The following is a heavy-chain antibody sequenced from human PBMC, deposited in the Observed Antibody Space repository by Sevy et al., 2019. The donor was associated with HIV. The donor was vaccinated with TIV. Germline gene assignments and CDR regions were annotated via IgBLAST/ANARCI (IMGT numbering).Heavy chain of an antibody. CDR2: IYYRGNT. CDR1: GDSITSSSYY. Sequence: SETLSLTCSVSGDSITSSSYYWGWIRQPPGKGLEWIGIIYYRGNTYYNPSLKSRVTIFVDTSKNHFYLKLTSVTAADTAFYYCARRAYGSSHYFDYWGQGTLVTVSS. CDR3: ARRAYGSSHYFDY. V-gene: IGHV4-39*02. D-gene: IGHD6-13*01. J-gene: IGHJ4*02.